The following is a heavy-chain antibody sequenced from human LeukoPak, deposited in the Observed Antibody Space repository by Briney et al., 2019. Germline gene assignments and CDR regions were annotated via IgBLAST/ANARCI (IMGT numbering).Heavy chain of an antibody. D-gene: IGHD3-10*01. J-gene: IGHJ4*02. V-gene: IGHV4-34*01. CDR3: ARDVLLDY. Sequence: SETLSLTCAVYGGSFSGYYWSWIRQPPGKGLEWIGEINHSGSTNYNPSLKSRVTISVDTSKNQFSLKLSSVTAADTAVYYCARDVLLDYWGQGTLVTVSS. CDR2: INHSGST. CDR1: GGSFSGYY.